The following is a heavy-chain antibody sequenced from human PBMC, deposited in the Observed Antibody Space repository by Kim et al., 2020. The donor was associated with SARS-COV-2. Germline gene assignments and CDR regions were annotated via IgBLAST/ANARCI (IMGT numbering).Heavy chain of an antibody. CDR2: TRNKANSYTT. J-gene: IGHJ4*02. CDR3: AREMRPYSGSYDY. CDR1: GFTFSDHY. D-gene: IGHD1-26*01. Sequence: GGSLRPSCAASGFTFSDHYMDWVRQAPGKGLEWVGRTRNKANSYTTEYAASVKGRFTISRDDSKNSLYLQMNSLKTEDTAVYYCAREMRPYSGSYDYWGQGTLVTVSS. V-gene: IGHV3-72*01.